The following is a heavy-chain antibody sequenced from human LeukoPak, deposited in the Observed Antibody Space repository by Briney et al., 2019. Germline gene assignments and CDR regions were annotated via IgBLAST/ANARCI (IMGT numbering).Heavy chain of an antibody. V-gene: IGHV4-39*07. CDR1: GFTFSSYS. CDR3: ARVYRKTYKWNDQPDY. J-gene: IGHJ4*02. CDR2: FHYSGST. Sequence: GSLRLSCAASGFTFSSYSMNWVRQAPGKGLEWIGSFHYSGSTYYNPSLKSRVTISVNMSKNQFSLKLNSVTAADTAVYYCARVYRKTYKWNDQPDYWGQGTLVTVSS. D-gene: IGHD1-20*01.